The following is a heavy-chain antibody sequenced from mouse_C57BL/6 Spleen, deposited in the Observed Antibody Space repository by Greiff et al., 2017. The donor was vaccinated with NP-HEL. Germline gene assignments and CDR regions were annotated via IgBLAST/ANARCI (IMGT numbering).Heavy chain of an antibody. CDR2: CYPGSGSI. J-gene: IGHJ2*01. V-gene: IGHV1-62-2*01. CDR3: ARHGLTGYFDY. Sequence: VQLQQSGAELVKPGASVKLSCKASGYTFTEYTIHWVKQRSGQGLEWIGWCYPGSGSIKYNEKFKDKATWTADKSSSTVYMELSRLTSEDSAVYFCARHGLTGYFDYWGQGTTLTVSS. CDR1: GYTFTEYT. D-gene: IGHD6-1*01.